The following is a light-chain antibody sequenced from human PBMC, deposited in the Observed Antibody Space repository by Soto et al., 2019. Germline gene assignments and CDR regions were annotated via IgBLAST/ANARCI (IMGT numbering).Light chain of an antibody. CDR2: DAS. CDR3: QHYGGMWT. CDR1: QGISTY. V-gene: IGKV1-9*01. Sequence: DIQLTQSPSFLSASVGDRVTITCRASQGISTYLAWYQQKPGKAPKLLIYDASNLEGGVPSRFSGSGSGTEFILTISSLQPDDFATYWCQHYGGMWTFGQGTKVEIK. J-gene: IGKJ1*01.